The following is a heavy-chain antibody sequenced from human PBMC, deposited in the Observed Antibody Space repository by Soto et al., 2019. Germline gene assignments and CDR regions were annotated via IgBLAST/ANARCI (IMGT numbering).Heavy chain of an antibody. Sequence: QVQLVQSGAEVKKPGSSVKVSCKASGGTFSSYAISWVRQAPGQGLEWMGGIIPIFGTANYAQKFQGRVTITADKSTSTAYMELSSLRCEDTAVYYCASSPPMATTNNYYFDYWGQGTLVTVSS. V-gene: IGHV1-69*06. CDR3: ASSPPMATTNNYYFDY. D-gene: IGHD5-12*01. CDR2: IIPIFGTA. CDR1: GGTFSSYA. J-gene: IGHJ4*02.